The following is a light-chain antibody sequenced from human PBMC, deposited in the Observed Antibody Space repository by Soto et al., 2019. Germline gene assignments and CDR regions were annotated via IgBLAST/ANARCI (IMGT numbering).Light chain of an antibody. Sequence: EIVLTQSPGTLSLSPGERATLSCRASQSVSSSYLAWYQQKPGQAPRLLIYGASSRATGIPDRFSGSGSGTGFTLTISRLESEDFAVYYCQQYGSSPPWTFGQGTKVEI. CDR1: QSVSSSY. CDR3: QQYGSSPPWT. V-gene: IGKV3-20*01. J-gene: IGKJ1*01. CDR2: GAS.